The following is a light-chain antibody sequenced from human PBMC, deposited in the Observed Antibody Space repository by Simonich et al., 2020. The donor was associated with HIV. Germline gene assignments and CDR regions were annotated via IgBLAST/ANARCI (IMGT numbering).Light chain of an antibody. CDR1: SSDIGGSNY. V-gene: IGLV2-14*03. J-gene: IGLJ2*01. CDR3: SSSAGSFTWI. CDR2: DVS. Sequence: QSALTQPASVSGSPGQSITISCPGTSSDIGGSNYVSWYQQPPGQAPKLMIYDVSHRPSGVSNRFSGSKSGTTASLTISGLQAEDEADYYCSSSAGSFTWIFGGGTKVTVL.